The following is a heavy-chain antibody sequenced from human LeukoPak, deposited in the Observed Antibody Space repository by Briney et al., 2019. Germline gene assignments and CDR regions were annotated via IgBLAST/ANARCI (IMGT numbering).Heavy chain of an antibody. D-gene: IGHD2-15*01. CDR3: ARDSALYCSGGSCTDY. J-gene: IGHJ4*02. Sequence: GGSLRLSCAASGCTFSSYWMSWVRQAPGKGLEWVANIKQDGSEKYYVDSVKGRFTISRDNAKNSLYLQMNSLRAEDTAVYYCARDSALYCSGGSCTDYWGQGTLVTVSS. CDR2: IKQDGSEK. CDR1: GCTFSSYW. V-gene: IGHV3-7*01.